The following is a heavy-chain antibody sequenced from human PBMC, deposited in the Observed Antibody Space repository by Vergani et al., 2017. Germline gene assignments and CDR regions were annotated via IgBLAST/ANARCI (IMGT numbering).Heavy chain of an antibody. CDR3: ASIARAPTRRNPPPDD. D-gene: IGHD3-16*02. Sequence: QVQLQEWGAGLLKTSETLSLTCGVSGGSFSDYYWSWIRQAPGMGLEWIGEVNHGGSTNYNPSLKSRVSISVDTSKNQFALQLTSVTAADSALYFCASIARAPTRRNPPPDDWGRGGLVTVSS. V-gene: IGHV4-34*01. J-gene: IGHJ4*02. CDR2: VNHGGST. CDR1: GGSFSDYY.